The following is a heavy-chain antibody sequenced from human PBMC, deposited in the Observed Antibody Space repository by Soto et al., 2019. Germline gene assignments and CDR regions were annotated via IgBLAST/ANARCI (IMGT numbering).Heavy chain of an antibody. CDR3: ARSKYIDY. CDR1: GFTFSSYN. CDR2: ISGSGSTI. J-gene: IGHJ4*02. V-gene: IGHV3-48*02. Sequence: GGSLRLSCIVSGFTFSSYNMNWVRQAPGKGLEWVTYISGSGSTIYYADSVKGRFTISRDNVKNSLCLQMNSLRDEDTAVYYCARSKYIDYWGQGTLVTVSS. D-gene: IGHD4-4*01.